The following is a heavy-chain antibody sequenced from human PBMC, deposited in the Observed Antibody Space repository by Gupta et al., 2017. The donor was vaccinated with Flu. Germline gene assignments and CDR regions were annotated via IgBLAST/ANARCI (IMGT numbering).Heavy chain of an antibody. D-gene: IGHD3-22*01. CDR2: IVVGSGNT. CDR3: AADPDTWGGSGYVQFVAFDI. Sequence: QMQLVQSGPEVKKPGTSVKVSCKASGFTFTSSAMQWVRQARGQRLEWIGWIVVGSGNTNYAQKFQERVTITRDMSTSTAYMELSSLRSEDTAVYYCAADPDTWGGSGYVQFVAFDIWGQGTMVTVSS. CDR1: GFTFTSSA. V-gene: IGHV1-58*02. J-gene: IGHJ3*02.